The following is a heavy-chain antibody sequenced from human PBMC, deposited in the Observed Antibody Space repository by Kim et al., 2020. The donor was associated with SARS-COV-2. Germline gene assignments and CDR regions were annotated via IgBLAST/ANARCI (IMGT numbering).Heavy chain of an antibody. Sequence: ADPVKGRFTISRDNSKNTLYLQMNSLRAEDTAVYYCARDGRFLEWSYIDYWGQGTLVTVSS. CDR3: ARDGRFLEWSYIDY. D-gene: IGHD3-3*01. J-gene: IGHJ4*02. V-gene: IGHV3-33*01.